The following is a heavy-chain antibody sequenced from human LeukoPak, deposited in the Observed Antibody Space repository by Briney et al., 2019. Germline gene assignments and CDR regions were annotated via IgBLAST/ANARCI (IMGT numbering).Heavy chain of an antibody. D-gene: IGHD3-16*01. J-gene: IGHJ5*02. CDR1: GGSFSGYY. Sequence: SETLSLTCAVYGGSFSGYYWSWIRQPPGKGLEWIGEINHSGSTNYNPSLKSRVTISVDTSKNQYSLKLSSVTAADTAVYYCARATSRFDPWGQGTLVTVSS. V-gene: IGHV4-34*01. CDR3: ARATSRFDP. CDR2: INHSGST.